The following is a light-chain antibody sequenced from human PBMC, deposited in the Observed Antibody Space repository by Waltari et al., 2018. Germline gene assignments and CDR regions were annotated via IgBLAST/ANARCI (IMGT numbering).Light chain of an antibody. CDR3: QVWDSTTEHIV. J-gene: IGLJ2*01. Sequence: SSVLTQPPSVSLAPGKTARITCGGNNIGVTSVHWYQQKPGQAPALVIYDDSDRPSGIPERFSGSNSGNTATLTISRVEAGDEADYYCQVWDSTTEHIVFGGGTKLTVL. CDR2: DDS. CDR1: NIGVTS. V-gene: IGLV3-21*01.